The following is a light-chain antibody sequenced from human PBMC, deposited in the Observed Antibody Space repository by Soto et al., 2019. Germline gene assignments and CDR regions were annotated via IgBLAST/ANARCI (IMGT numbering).Light chain of an antibody. CDR2: EVV. J-gene: IGLJ1*01. Sequence: QSALTQPPSASGSHGQSVTISCTGTKNDIGVYDFVSWYQHHPGKAPRLIIYEVVQRPSGVPDRFSGSKSGNTASLTVSGLQAADEADYFCKSYAGSNSYVFGSGTKATVL. CDR1: KNDIGVYDF. CDR3: KSYAGSNSYV. V-gene: IGLV2-8*01.